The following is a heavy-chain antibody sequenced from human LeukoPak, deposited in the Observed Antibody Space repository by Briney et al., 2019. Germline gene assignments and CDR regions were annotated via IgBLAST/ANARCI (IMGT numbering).Heavy chain of an antibody. CDR3: AREVTTSEVDY. Sequence: SETLSLTCTISGGSVSDYYWSWIRQSPGKGLEWIGYIYYTGSTTYNPSLKSRVTMSADTSKNQFSLNLNSVTAADTAVYYCAREVTTSEVDYWGQGTLVTVSS. CDR2: IYYTGST. D-gene: IGHD4-17*01. J-gene: IGHJ4*02. V-gene: IGHV4-59*02. CDR1: GGSVSDYY.